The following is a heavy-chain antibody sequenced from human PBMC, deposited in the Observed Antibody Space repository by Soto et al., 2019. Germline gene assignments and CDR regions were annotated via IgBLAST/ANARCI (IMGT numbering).Heavy chain of an antibody. CDR1: GFTFNSYA. V-gene: IGHV3-23*01. J-gene: IGHJ4*02. CDR2: SSGSGGST. D-gene: IGHD3-22*01. CDR3: AKDRNYYDSSGYDY. Sequence: LRLSCAASGFTFNSYAMSWVRQAPGKGLEWVSTSSGSGGSTYYADSVKGRFSVSRDNSKNTLYLQMNSLRAEDTAVYYCAKDRNYYDSSGYDYWGQGTLVTVSS.